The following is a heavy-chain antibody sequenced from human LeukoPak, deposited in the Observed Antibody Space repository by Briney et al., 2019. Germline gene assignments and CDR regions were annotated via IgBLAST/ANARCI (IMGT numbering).Heavy chain of an antibody. CDR2: IIPILGIA. CDR3: ARGDERGVWYGEVQQN. Sequence: ASVKVSCKASGGTFSSYAISWVRQAPGQGLEWMGRIIPILGIANYAQKFQGRVTITADKSTSTAYMELSSLRSEDTAVYYCARGDERGVWYGEVQQNWGQGTLVTVSS. CDR1: GGTFSSYA. J-gene: IGHJ4*02. D-gene: IGHD3-10*01. V-gene: IGHV1-69*04.